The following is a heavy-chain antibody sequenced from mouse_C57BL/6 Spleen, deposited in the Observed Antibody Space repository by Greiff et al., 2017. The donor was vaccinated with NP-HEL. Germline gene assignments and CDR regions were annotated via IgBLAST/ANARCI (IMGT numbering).Heavy chain of an antibody. CDR1: GYTFTSYW. Sequence: QVQLQQSGAELVKPGASVKLSCKASGYTFTSYWMQWVKQRPGQGLEWIGEIDPSDSYTNYNQKFKGKATLTVDTSSSTAYMQLSSLTSEDSAVYYCARMRSGFAYGGQGLWSLSLQ. D-gene: IGHD1-3*01. V-gene: IGHV1-50*01. CDR3: ARMRSGFAY. J-gene: IGHJ3*01. CDR2: IDPSDSYT.